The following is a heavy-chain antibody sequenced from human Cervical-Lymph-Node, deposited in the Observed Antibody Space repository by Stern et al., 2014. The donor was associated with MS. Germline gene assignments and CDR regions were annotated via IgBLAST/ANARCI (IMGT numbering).Heavy chain of an antibody. CDR2: IYYSGST. Sequence: VQLEESGPGLVKPSETLSLTCTVSGGSISSSSYYWGWIRQPPGKGLEWIGSIYYSGSTYYNPSLKSRVTISVDTSKNQFSLKRSSVTAADTAVYYCARHYNSFFFQHWGQGTLVTVSS. D-gene: IGHD5-24*01. CDR1: GGSISSSSYY. CDR3: ARHYNSFFFQH. J-gene: IGHJ1*01. V-gene: IGHV4-39*01.